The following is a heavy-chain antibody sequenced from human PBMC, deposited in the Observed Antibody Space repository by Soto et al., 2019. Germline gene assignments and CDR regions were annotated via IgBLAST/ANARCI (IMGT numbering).Heavy chain of an antibody. J-gene: IGHJ4*02. V-gene: IGHV3-23*01. CDR2: ISGSGGST. CDR1: GFTFSSYA. CDR3: AKDPHSSGVWDRYDY. Sequence: SGGSLRLSCAASGFTFSSYAMSWVRQAPGKGLEWVSAISGSGGSTYYADSVKGRFTISRDNSKNTLYLQMNSLRAEDTAVYYCAKDPHSSGVWDRYDYWGQGTLVTVSS. D-gene: IGHD6-19*01.